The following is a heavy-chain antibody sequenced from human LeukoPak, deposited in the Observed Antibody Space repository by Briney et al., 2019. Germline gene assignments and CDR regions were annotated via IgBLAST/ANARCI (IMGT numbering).Heavy chain of an antibody. CDR3: ARQYSTHYYFDY. D-gene: IGHD6-13*01. CDR1: GFTVSSNY. CDR2: IYSGGST. V-gene: IGHV3-53*01. Sequence: PGGSLRLSCAASGFTVSSNYMSWVRQAPGKGLEWVSVIYSGGSTYYADSVKGRFTISRDNSKNTLYLQMNSLRAEDTAVYYCARQYSTHYYFDYWGQGTLVTVSS. J-gene: IGHJ4*02.